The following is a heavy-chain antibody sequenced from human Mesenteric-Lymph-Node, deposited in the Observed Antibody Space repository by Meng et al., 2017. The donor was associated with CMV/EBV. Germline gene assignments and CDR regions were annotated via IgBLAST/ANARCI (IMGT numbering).Heavy chain of an antibody. V-gene: IGHV4-61*08. CDR1: GDSVSSSDYY. CDR3: ARGGYCSSTSCYSYYYYGMDV. CDR2: IYYSGST. Sequence: SETLSLTCTVSGDSVSSSDYYWTWIRLPPGKGLEWIGYIYYSGSTNYNPSLKSRVTISVDTSKNQFSLKLRSVTAADTAVYYCARGGYCSSTSCYSYYYYGMDVWGQGTTVTVSS. J-gene: IGHJ6*02. D-gene: IGHD2-2*01.